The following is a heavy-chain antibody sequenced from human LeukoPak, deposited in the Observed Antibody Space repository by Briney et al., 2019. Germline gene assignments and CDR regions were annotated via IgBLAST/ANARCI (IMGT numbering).Heavy chain of an antibody. V-gene: IGHV3-15*01. Sequence: GGSLRLPCAAYGLTLSDAWLTWVSQAPGKGREWVARIKSKIDSDLKDYAAPVKGTFTISRDDSENTVYLQINSLKIEDTAMYYCATGRSGYFDSWGQGTLVTVSS. CDR2: IKSKIDSDLK. CDR3: ATGRSGYFDS. J-gene: IGHJ4*02. CDR1: GLTLSDAW.